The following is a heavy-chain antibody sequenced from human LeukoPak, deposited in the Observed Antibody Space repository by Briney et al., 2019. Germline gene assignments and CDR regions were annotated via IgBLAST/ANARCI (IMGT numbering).Heavy chain of an antibody. J-gene: IGHJ4*02. CDR2: ISGSNSYI. D-gene: IGHD1-1*01. CDR3: ARALTTLTYEGY. Sequence: PGGSLRLSCAASGFTVSSNYMSWVRQAPGKGLEWVSSISGSNSYIFYADSVKGRFIVSRDNAKDSLYLQMNSLRAEDTAVYYCARALTTLTYEGYWGQGTLVTVSS. V-gene: IGHV3-21*01. CDR1: GFTVSSNY.